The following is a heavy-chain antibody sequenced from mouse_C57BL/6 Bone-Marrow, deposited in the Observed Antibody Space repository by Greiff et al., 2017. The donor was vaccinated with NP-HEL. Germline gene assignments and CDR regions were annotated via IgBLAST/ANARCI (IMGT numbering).Heavy chain of an antibody. CDR3: ARSALHWDYWYFDV. Sequence: VQLQQPGAELVKPGASVKLSCKASGYTFTSYWMHWVKQRPGQGLEWIGMIHPNSGSTNYNEKFKSKATLTVDKSSSTAYMQHSSLTSEDSAVYDCARSALHWDYWYFDVWGTGTTVTVSS. CDR2: IHPNSGST. J-gene: IGHJ1*03. V-gene: IGHV1-64*01. CDR1: GYTFTSYW. D-gene: IGHD4-1*01.